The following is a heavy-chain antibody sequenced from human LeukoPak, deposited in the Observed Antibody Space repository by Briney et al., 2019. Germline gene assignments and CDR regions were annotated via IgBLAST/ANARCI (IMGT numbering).Heavy chain of an antibody. CDR1: GGSFSGYY. CDR2: INHSGST. V-gene: IGHV4-34*01. D-gene: IGHD6-19*01. J-gene: IGHJ4*02. CDR3: ARVAGTVLDY. Sequence: SETLSLTCAVYGGSFSGYYWSWIRQPPGKGLEWIGEINHSGSTSYNPSLKSRVTISVDTSKNQFSLKLSSVTAADTAVYYCARVAGTVLDYWGQGTLVTVSS.